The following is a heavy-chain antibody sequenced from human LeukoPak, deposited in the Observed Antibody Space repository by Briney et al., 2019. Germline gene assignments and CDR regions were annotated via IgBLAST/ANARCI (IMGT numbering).Heavy chain of an antibody. Sequence: PSETLSLTCAVYGRSFSGYYWSWIRQPPGKGLEWIGCISYTGSGNYNPSLKSRVTISLDTSKNHFSLKLSSVTAADTAVYYCTRGARGDWFDPWGQGTLVTVSS. D-gene: IGHD5-12*01. CDR2: ISYTGSG. CDR3: TRGARGDWFDP. CDR1: GRSFSGYY. V-gene: IGHV4-59*01. J-gene: IGHJ5*02.